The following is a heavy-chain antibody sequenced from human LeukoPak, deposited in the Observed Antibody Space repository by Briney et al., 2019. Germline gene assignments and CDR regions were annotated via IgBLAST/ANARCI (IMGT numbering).Heavy chain of an antibody. CDR2: INHSGST. J-gene: IGHJ4*02. CDR3: ARALGYCSSTSCPPPYYFDY. Sequence: SETLSLTCAVYGGSFSGYYWSWIRQSPGKGLEWIGEINHSGSTNYNPSLKSRVTISVDTSKNQFSLKLSSVTAADTAVYYCARALGYCSSTSCPPPYYFDYWGQGTLVTVSS. D-gene: IGHD2-2*01. CDR1: GGSFSGYY. V-gene: IGHV4-34*01.